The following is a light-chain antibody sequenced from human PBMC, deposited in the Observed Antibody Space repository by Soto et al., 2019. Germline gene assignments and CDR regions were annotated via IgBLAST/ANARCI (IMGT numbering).Light chain of an antibody. CDR3: QQYGGSPPYT. CDR1: QSVSSTY. Sequence: EIVLMQSPGTLSLSPGERATLSCRASQSVSSTYLAWYQHKPGQAPRLLIYGASSRATGIPDRFSGSGSGTHFTLTISRLEPEDFALYYCQQYGGSPPYTFGQGTK. V-gene: IGKV3-20*01. J-gene: IGKJ2*01. CDR2: GAS.